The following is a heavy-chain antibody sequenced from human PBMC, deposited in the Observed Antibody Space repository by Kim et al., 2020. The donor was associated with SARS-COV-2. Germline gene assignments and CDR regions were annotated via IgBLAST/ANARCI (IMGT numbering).Heavy chain of an antibody. CDR3: AKDPYYYGSGSYFY. Sequence: GGSLRLSCAASGFTFSSYAMSWVRQAPGKGLEWVSAISGSGGSTYYADSVKGRFTIPRDNSKNTLYLQMNSLRAEDTAVYYCAKDPYYYGSGSYFYWGQGTLVTVSS. D-gene: IGHD3-10*01. CDR2: ISGSGGST. CDR1: GFTFSSYA. J-gene: IGHJ4*02. V-gene: IGHV3-23*01.